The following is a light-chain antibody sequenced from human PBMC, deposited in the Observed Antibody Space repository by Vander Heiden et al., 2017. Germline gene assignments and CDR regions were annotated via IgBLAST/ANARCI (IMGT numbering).Light chain of an antibody. CDR2: SAS. Sequence: EIVLTQSPGTLSLSPGERATLSCRGSQSVPNNYLAWYRQKPAQAPRLLIYSASRRAAGIPDRFSGSGSGTDFTSLSISRLEPEDFAVYSCQQHGTSFTFGQGTRLEIK. CDR3: QQHGTSFT. CDR1: QSVPNNY. J-gene: IGKJ5*01. V-gene: IGKV3-20*01.